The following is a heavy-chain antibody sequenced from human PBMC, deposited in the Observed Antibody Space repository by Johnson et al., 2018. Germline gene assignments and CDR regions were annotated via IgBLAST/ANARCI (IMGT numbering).Heavy chain of an antibody. CDR1: GFTFSDSA. CDR2: IWYDGSNK. CDR3: AKDLSSSWYYYYGMDV. J-gene: IGHJ6*02. V-gene: IGHV3-33*06. D-gene: IGHD6-13*01. Sequence: VQLVQSGGGVVQPGTSLRLSCTASGFTFSDSAMHWVRQAPGKGLEWVAVIWYDGSNKYYADYVKGRFTISRDNPKNTMYLQMNSLRPEDTAVYYCAKDLSSSWYYYYGMDVWGPGTTVTVSS.